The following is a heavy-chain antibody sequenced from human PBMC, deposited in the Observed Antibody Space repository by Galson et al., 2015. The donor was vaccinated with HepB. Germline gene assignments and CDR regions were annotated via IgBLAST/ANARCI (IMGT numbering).Heavy chain of an antibody. CDR3: ARVRGAYSSPETAEPKYFDY. CDR1: GDSVSSNLFT. J-gene: IGHJ4*02. CDR2: TYYRSKWQN. V-gene: IGHV6-1*01. D-gene: IGHD6-13*01. Sequence: CAISGDSVSSNLFTWNWIRQSPSRGLEWLGRTYYRSKWQNDYAVSLTSRITINPDTSKNQFSLHLNSVTPEDTAVYYCARVRGAYSSPETAEPKYFDYWGQGTLVTASS.